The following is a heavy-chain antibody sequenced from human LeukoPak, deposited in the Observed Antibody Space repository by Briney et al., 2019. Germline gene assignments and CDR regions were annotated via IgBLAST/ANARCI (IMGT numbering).Heavy chain of an antibody. CDR2: IRYVGGNK. Sequence: GGSLRLSCEASGFTFSSFGMHWVRQAPGKGLEWVAFIRYVGGNKYSADSVKGRFTISRDNSRNTVYLQMDSLRAEDTAVYYCARIGAFDIWGRGTLVTVSS. CDR3: ARIGAFDI. J-gene: IGHJ3*02. D-gene: IGHD2-15*01. V-gene: IGHV3-30*02. CDR1: GFTFSSFG.